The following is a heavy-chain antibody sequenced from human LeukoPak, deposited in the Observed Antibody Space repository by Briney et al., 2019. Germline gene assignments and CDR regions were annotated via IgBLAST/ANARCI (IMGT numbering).Heavy chain of an antibody. Sequence: GGSLRLSCAASGFTFSSCEMNWVRQAPGKGLEWVSYISSSGSTIYYADSVKGRFTISRDNARNSLYLRMNSLRAEDTAVYYCARYYYGSGSYYNDYYYYYYMDVWGKGTTVTVSS. CDR3: ARYYYGSGSYYNDYYYYYYMDV. CDR1: GFTFSSCE. V-gene: IGHV3-48*03. J-gene: IGHJ6*03. D-gene: IGHD3-10*01. CDR2: ISSSGSTI.